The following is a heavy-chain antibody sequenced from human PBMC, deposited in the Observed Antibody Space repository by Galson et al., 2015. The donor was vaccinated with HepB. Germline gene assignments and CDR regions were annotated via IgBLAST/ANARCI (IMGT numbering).Heavy chain of an antibody. J-gene: IGHJ2*01. D-gene: IGHD1-26*01. V-gene: IGHV3-53*01. CDR2: IYTGGAT. CDR1: GFTVNSNY. CDR3: ARDEGYYRGYWYFDL. Sequence: SLRLSCAASGFTVNSNYMTWVRQAPGKGLEWVSTIYTGGATFYADSVKGRFTISRDFSKNAVYLQMSSLRAEDTAMYYCARDEGYYRGYWYFDLWGRGSLVTVSS.